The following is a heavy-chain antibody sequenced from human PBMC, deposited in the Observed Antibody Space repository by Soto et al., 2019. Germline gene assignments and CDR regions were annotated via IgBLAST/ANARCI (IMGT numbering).Heavy chain of an antibody. CDR1: GDSISTFY. CDR3: ARGRTVRNYADDSSDYFYFFDY. V-gene: IGHV4-59*01. CDR2: VYYTGST. Sequence: SETLSLTCTVSGDSISTFYWGWMRQSPGKELEWIGYVYYTGSTNYNPSHKSRVTISVDRSKNQFSLKLTSANAADTAVYYCARGRTVRNYADDSSDYFYFFDYWGQGTQVTVSS. J-gene: IGHJ4*02. D-gene: IGHD3-22*01.